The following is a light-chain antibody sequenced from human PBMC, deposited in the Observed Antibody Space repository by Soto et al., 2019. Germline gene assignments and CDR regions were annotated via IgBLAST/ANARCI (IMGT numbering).Light chain of an antibody. Sequence: DIQMTQSPSSLSASVGDRVTITCRASQSITSYLNWYQQKPGKAPNLLIYAASSLQSGVPSRFSGSGSGTDFTLTIRSLQPEDFATYYCQQSYSTPFTFGPGTKVDV. CDR1: QSITSY. J-gene: IGKJ3*01. CDR3: QQSYSTPFT. CDR2: AAS. V-gene: IGKV1-39*01.